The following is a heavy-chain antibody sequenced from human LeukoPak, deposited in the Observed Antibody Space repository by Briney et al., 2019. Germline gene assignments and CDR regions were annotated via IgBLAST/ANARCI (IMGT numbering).Heavy chain of an antibody. CDR2: IYYSGST. V-gene: IGHV4-59*01. CDR3: AREIISSGYYYDSFDI. Sequence: PSETLSLTCTVSGGSISSYYWSWIRQPPGKGLEWIGYIYYSGSTNYNPSLKSRVTISVDTSKNQFSLKLSSVTAADTAVYYCAREIISSGYYYDSFDIWGQGTMVTVSS. CDR1: GGSISSYY. J-gene: IGHJ3*02. D-gene: IGHD3-22*01.